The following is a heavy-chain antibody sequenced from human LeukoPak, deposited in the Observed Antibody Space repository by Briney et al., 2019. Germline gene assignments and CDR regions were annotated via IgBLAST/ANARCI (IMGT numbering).Heavy chain of an antibody. Sequence: GASVKVSCKASGYTFTSHDINWVRQATGQGLEWTGWMNPNSGNTGYAQKFQGRVTMTRNTSISTAYMELSSLRSEDTAVYYCAKNYDFLTGYANWGQGTLVTVSS. CDR3: AKNYDFLTGYAN. CDR2: MNPNSGNT. D-gene: IGHD3-9*01. V-gene: IGHV1-8*01. J-gene: IGHJ4*02. CDR1: GYTFTSHD.